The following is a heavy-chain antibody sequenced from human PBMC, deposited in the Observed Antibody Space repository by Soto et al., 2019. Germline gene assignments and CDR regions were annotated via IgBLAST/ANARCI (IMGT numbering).Heavy chain of an antibody. D-gene: IGHD6-13*01. CDR1: GDSVSSNSAA. CDR3: ARDGRQGAAIMNWFDP. Sequence: SQTLSLTCAISGDSVSSNSAAWNWIRQSPSRGLEWLGRTYYRSKWYNDYAVSVKSRITINPDTSKNQFSLQLNSVTPEDTAVFYCARDGRQGAAIMNWFDPGGQGTLVTVPS. V-gene: IGHV6-1*01. J-gene: IGHJ5*02. CDR2: TYYRSKWYN.